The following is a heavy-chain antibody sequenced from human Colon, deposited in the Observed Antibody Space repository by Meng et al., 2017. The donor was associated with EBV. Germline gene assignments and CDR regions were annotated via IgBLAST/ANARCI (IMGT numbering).Heavy chain of an antibody. D-gene: IGHD2-8*02. CDR3: AREPRRGGYCAGPGCPMDF. CDR1: GDVISSSINY. Sequence: TLDATLSVAGDVISSSINYWRWLGQPQGNGLGCIGTGYYSGTTCDNPYLKSRVTISIETTKNQFSLEVTLVTAAETAVYFCAREPRRGGYCAGPGCPMDFWGQGSLVTVSS. V-gene: IGHV4-39*07. J-gene: IGHJ4*02. CDR2: GYYSGTT.